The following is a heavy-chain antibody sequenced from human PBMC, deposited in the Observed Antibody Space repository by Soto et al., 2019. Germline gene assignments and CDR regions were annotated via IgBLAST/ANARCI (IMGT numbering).Heavy chain of an antibody. D-gene: IGHD2-15*01. CDR1: GLTFSSYG. J-gene: IGHJ2*01. V-gene: IGHV3-30*18. CDR2: ISYDGTKK. CDR3: AKDRGYCSGGNCYGGYFGL. Sequence: QVQLVESGGGVVQPGRSLRLSCAASGLTFSSYGRHWVRQAPGKGLEWVALISYDGTKKYHADSVKGRCTISRDNYKNTMYLQMNSLRAEDTAVYYCAKDRGYCSGGNCYGGYFGLWGRGTLVTVSS.